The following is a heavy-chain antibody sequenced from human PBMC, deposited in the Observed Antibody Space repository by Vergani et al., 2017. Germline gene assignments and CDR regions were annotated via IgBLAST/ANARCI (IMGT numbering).Heavy chain of an antibody. D-gene: IGHD3-10*01. CDR3: AREGLHSGSGSYNDY. CDR1: GYSIRTNYY. CDR2: INHSGST. V-gene: IGHV4-38-2*02. J-gene: IGHJ4*02. Sequence: QVQLQESDPGLVKPSETLSLTCTVSGYSIRTNYYWGWIRQPPGKGLEWIGSINHSGSTYYNPSLKSRITMSVDTSKNQFSLRLSSVTAADTAMYYCAREGLHSGSGSYNDYWGQGTLVTVSS.